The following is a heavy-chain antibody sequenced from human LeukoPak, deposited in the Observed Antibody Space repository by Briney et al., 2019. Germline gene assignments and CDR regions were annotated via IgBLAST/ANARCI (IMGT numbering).Heavy chain of an antibody. CDR1: GFPINIYA. V-gene: IGHV3-23*01. D-gene: IGHD4-17*01. CDR2: ITVNGGGI. CDR3: AKDPNGDYVGAFDG. J-gene: IGHJ3*01. Sequence: GGSLRLSCAPSGFPINIYAMTWVRQAPGKGLEWVSSITVNGGGISYADSVKGRFTISRDNSKNTLYLQMNSLRAEDTAVYYCAKDPNGDYVGAFDGWDQGTRVTVSS.